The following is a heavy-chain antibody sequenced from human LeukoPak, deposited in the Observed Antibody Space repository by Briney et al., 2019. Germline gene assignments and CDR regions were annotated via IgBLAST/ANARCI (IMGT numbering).Heavy chain of an antibody. CDR3: AKDYCGGDCYSGWYFDL. J-gene: IGHJ2*01. D-gene: IGHD2-21*02. V-gene: IGHV3-9*01. CDR2: ISYKSDTI. Sequence: GGSLSLSRAASVFIYDHYAMHGVRPAPARGLEWVSGISYKSDTIAYADSVKGRFTISSDNAKNSLYLQMNSLRAEDTALYYCAKDYCGGDCYSGWYFDLWGRGTLVTVSS. CDR1: VFIYDHYA.